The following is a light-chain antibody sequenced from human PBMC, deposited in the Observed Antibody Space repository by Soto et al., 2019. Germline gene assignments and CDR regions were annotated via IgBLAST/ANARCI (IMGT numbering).Light chain of an antibody. CDR3: QLYCFSPRWT. CDR2: SAS. V-gene: IGKV3-20*01. J-gene: IGKJ1*01. Sequence: EIVLTQSPGTLSLSPGEGATLSCRASQSVRSGYLGWFQHRPGQAPRLLVYSASTRATGIPDRFSGSGSGTDFTLTISRLEAEDSAVYYCQLYCFSPRWTFGQGTTVDIK. CDR1: QSVRSGY.